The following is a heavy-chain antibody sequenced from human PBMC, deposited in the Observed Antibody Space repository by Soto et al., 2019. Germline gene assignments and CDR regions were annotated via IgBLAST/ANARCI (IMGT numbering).Heavy chain of an antibody. V-gene: IGHV3-23*01. D-gene: IGHD1-1*01. Sequence: PGGSLRLSCAASGFIFNNYAMTWVRQAPGKGLEWVTAIGGSGRDPYYADSVKGRFTISRDNSKNTLYLRMSSLRAEDTAIYYCTRDWSADYWGQGTLVTVSS. J-gene: IGHJ4*02. CDR1: GFIFNNYA. CDR2: IGGSGRDP. CDR3: TRDWSADY.